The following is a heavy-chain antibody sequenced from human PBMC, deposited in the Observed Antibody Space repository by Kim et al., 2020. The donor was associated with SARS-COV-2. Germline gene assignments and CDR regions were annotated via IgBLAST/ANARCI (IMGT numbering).Heavy chain of an antibody. D-gene: IGHD3-10*01. CDR1: GGSISSSSYY. V-gene: IGHV4-39*07. Sequence: SETLSLTCTVSGGSISSSSYYWGWIRQPPGKGLEWIGSIYYSGSTYYNPSLKSRVTISVDTSKNQFSLKLSSVTAADTAVYYCARGGVRMVRGVYYYYG. J-gene: IGHJ6*01. CDR3: ARGGVRMVRGVYYYYG. CDR2: IYYSGST.